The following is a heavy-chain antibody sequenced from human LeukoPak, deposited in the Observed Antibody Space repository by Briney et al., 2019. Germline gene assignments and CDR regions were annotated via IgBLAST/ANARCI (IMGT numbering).Heavy chain of an antibody. CDR2: IRGSGGST. V-gene: IGHV3-23*01. CDR3: AKVKGLWFSYGMDV. D-gene: IGHD5-18*01. J-gene: IGHJ6*02. CDR1: GFTFSSYA. Sequence: PGGSLRLSCAASGFTFSSYAMSWVRQAPGKGLEWVSAIRGSGGSTYYADSVKGRFTISRDNSKNTLYLQMNSLRAEDTAVYYCAKVKGLWFSYGMDVWGQGTTVTVSS.